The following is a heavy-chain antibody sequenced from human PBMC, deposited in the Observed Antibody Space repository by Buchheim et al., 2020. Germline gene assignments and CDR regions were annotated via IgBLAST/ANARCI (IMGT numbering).Heavy chain of an antibody. J-gene: IGHJ5*02. CDR1: GYTFTAYP. V-gene: IGHV1-2*06. CDR3: ARDWYDFWAGYYFDL. CDR2: VRPNSGDT. D-gene: IGHD3-3*01. Sequence: QVHLVQSGAELKKPGASVKVSCKVSGYTFTAYPIHWVRQAPGQGLEWMGRVRPNSGDTTYAEKFQGRLIFTTDPSVTTAFMELSGLTSDDTAVYYCARDWYDFWAGYYFDLWGQGTL.